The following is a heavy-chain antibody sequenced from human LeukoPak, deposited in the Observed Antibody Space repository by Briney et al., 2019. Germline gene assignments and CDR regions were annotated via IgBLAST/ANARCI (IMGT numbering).Heavy chain of an antibody. CDR2: ISYDGSNK. Sequence: GGSLRLSCSASGFIFSSYAMHWVRQAPGKGLEWVAVISYDGSNKYYADSVKGRFTISRDNSKNTLYLQMNSLRAEDTAVYYCAKEYCSSTSCQIDAFDIWGQGTMVTVSS. CDR3: AKEYCSSTSCQIDAFDI. D-gene: IGHD2-2*01. V-gene: IGHV3-30*04. J-gene: IGHJ3*02. CDR1: GFIFSSYA.